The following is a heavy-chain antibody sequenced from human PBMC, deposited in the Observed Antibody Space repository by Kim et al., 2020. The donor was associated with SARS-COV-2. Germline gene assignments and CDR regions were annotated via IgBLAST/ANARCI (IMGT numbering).Heavy chain of an antibody. D-gene: IGHD6-13*01. CDR2: ISSSSSYI. CDR3: ARDLGRAAGHNPYYYGMDV. V-gene: IGHV3-21*01. J-gene: IGHJ6*02. CDR1: GFTFSSYS. Sequence: GGSLRLSCAASGFTFSSYSMNWVRQAPGKGLEWVSSISSSSSYIYYADSVKGRFTISRDNAKNSLYLQMNSLRAEDTAVYYCARDLGRAAGHNPYYYGMDVWGQGTTVTVSS.